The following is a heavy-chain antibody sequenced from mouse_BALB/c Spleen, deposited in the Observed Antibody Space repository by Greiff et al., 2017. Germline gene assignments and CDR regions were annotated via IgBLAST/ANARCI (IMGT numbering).Heavy chain of an antibody. J-gene: IGHJ2*01. CDR1: GFNIKDYY. CDR2: IDPENGDT. V-gene: IGHV14-4*02. CDR3: NARGYGSSYDY. Sequence: VQLKESGAELVRSGASVKLSCTASGFNIKDYYMHWVKQRPEQGLEWIGWIDPENGDTEYAPKFQGKATMTADTSSNTAYLQLSSLTSEDTAVYYCNARGYGSSYDYWGQGTTLTVSS. D-gene: IGHD1-1*01.